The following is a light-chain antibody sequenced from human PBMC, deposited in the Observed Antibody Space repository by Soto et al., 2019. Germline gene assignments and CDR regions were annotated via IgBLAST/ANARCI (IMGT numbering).Light chain of an antibody. Sequence: EIVLTQSRGTLSFSPGERATLSCRASQSVSSYLAWYQQKPGQAPRLLMYGASSRATGIPDRFSGSGSGTDFTLTISRLEPEDFAVYYCQQSATFGPGTKVDIK. CDR2: GAS. V-gene: IGKV3-20*01. CDR3: QQSAT. CDR1: QSVSSY. J-gene: IGKJ3*01.